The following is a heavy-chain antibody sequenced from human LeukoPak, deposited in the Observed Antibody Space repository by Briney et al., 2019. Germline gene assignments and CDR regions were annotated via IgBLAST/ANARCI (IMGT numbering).Heavy chain of an antibody. CDR1: GFTFSGSA. CDR3: TRLQLLDYYGSGSYYNDGTGWFDP. Sequence: GGSPRLSCAASGFTFSGSAMHWVRQASGKGLEWVGRIRSKANSYATAYAASVKGRFTTSRDDSKNTAYLQMNSLKTEDTAVYYCTRLQLLDYYGSGSYYNDGTGWFDPWGQGTLVTVSS. D-gene: IGHD3-10*01. CDR2: IRSKANSYAT. V-gene: IGHV3-73*01. J-gene: IGHJ5*02.